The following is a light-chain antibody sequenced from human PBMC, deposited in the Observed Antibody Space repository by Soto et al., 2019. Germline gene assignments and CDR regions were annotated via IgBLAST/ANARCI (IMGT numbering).Light chain of an antibody. CDR1: NSVSSIY. CDR2: GAS. CDR3: QQYGSSRWT. J-gene: IGKJ1*01. V-gene: IGKV3-20*01. Sequence: EIVLMQTPGTLSLSPLEIATLSCMARNSVSSIYLACYQQKPGQAPRLLIYGASSRATGIPDRFSGSGSGTDFTLTISRLEPEDFAVYYCQQYGSSRWTFGQGTKVDIK.